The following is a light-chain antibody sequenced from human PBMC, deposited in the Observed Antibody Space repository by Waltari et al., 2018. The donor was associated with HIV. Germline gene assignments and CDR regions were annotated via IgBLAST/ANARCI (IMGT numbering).Light chain of an antibody. Sequence: DIPLTQSPSFLSTSVGDRVTITCRASQGISSYLAWYQQKPGKAPQLLIYAASTLESGVPSRFSGSGSGTEFTLTISSLQPEDFATYYCQQLNSYPLTFGGGTKVDFK. V-gene: IGKV1-9*01. J-gene: IGKJ4*01. CDR3: QQLNSYPLT. CDR2: AAS. CDR1: QGISSY.